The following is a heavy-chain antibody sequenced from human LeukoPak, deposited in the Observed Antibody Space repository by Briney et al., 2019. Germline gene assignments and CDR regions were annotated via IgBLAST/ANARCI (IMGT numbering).Heavy chain of an antibody. CDR3: ARSQWLVPSDAFDT. Sequence: PSETLSLTCTVSGGSISSYYWSWIRQTPGKGLEWIGYIYYSGSTNYNPSLKSRVTISVDTSKNQFSLKLSSVTAADTAVYYCARSQWLVPSDAFDTWGQGTMVTVSS. D-gene: IGHD6-19*01. CDR2: IYYSGST. V-gene: IGHV4-59*08. CDR1: GGSISSYY. J-gene: IGHJ3*02.